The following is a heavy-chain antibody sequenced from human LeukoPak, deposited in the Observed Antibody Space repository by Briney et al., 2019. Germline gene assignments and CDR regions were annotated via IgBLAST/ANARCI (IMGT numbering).Heavy chain of an antibody. Sequence: KTSETLSLTCTVSGGSISSYYWSWIRQPPGKGLEWIGYIYYSGSTNYNPSLKSRVTISVDTSKNQFSLKLSSVTASDTAVYYCARAVSLRWPSLFDYWGQGTLVTVSS. J-gene: IGHJ4*02. V-gene: IGHV4-59*01. CDR1: GGSISSYY. CDR2: IYYSGST. D-gene: IGHD4-23*01. CDR3: ARAVSLRWPSLFDY.